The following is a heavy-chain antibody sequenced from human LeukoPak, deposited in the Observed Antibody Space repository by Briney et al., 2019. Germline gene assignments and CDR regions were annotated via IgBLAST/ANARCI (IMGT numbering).Heavy chain of an antibody. CDR2: FDPEDGET. CDR1: GYTLTELS. V-gene: IGHV1-24*01. Sequence: GASVKVSCKVSGYTLTELSMHWVRQAPGKGLEWMGGFDPEDGETIYAQKFQGRVTMTEDTSTDTAYMELSSLRSEDTAVYYCATGVYSYVLFDYWGQGTLVTVSS. J-gene: IGHJ4*02. D-gene: IGHD5-18*01. CDR3: ATGVYSYVLFDY.